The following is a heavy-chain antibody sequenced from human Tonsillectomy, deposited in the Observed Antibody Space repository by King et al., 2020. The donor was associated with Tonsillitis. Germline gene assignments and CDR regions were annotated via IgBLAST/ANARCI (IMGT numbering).Heavy chain of an antibody. CDR3: AKAVFSSTRYVAYFHY. D-gene: IGHD6-13*01. Sequence: VQLVESGGGVVQPGTSLRLSCAASGFTFSTSAMHWVRQAPGKGLEWVAVLLHDGSIKYYADSVKGRFTISRDNSRNTLYLQVDSLRVEDSAVYYCAKAVFSSTRYVAYFHYCAQGALVTVSS. V-gene: IGHV3-30-3*01. CDR2: LLHDGSIK. J-gene: IGHJ4*02. CDR1: GFTFSTSA.